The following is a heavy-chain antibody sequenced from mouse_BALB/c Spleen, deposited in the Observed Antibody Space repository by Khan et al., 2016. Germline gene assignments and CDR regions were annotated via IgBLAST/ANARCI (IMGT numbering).Heavy chain of an antibody. CDR2: IRSSGST. Sequence: EVQLQESGPSLVKSSQTLSLTCSVTGDSITSGYWNWIRKFPGNKLEYMGFIRSSGSTYYNPSLKSRISITRDTSKNHYYLQLNSVTTEETATYYCAGYDGYYFDYWGQGTTLTVSS. J-gene: IGHJ2*01. CDR1: GDSITSGY. D-gene: IGHD2-3*01. V-gene: IGHV3-8*02. CDR3: AGYDGYYFDY.